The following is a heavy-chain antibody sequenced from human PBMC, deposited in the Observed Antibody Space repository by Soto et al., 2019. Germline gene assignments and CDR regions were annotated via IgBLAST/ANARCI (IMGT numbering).Heavy chain of an antibody. CDR3: ARPLLPRNYYYYGMDV. CDR1: GYTFTSYG. CDR2: ISAYNGNT. D-gene: IGHD3-22*01. V-gene: IGHV1-18*01. J-gene: IGHJ6*02. Sequence: QVQLVQSGAEVKKPGASVKVSCKASGYTFTSYGISWVRQAPRQGLEWMGWISAYNGNTNYAQKLQGRVTMTTDTSTSTAYMELRSLRSDDTAVYYCARPLLPRNYYYYGMDVWGQGTTVTVSS.